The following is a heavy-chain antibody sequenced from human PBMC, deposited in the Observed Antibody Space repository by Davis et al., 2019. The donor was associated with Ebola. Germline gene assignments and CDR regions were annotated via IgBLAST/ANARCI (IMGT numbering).Heavy chain of an antibody. CDR2: IYPGDSDT. Sequence: GESLEISCKGSGYSFTNYWIGWVRQMPGKGLECMGIIYPGDSDTRYSPSFQGQVTISVDNSTSTAYLQWSSLKASDTAMYYCATAQRASGYPYYFDFWGQGTLVTVSS. V-gene: IGHV5-51*01. J-gene: IGHJ4*02. CDR3: ATAQRASGYPYYFDF. CDR1: GYSFTNYW. D-gene: IGHD3-3*01.